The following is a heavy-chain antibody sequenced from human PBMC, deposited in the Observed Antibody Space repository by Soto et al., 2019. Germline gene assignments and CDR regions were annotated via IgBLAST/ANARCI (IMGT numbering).Heavy chain of an antibody. D-gene: IGHD2-8*01. J-gene: IGHJ3*02. V-gene: IGHV3-9*01. Sequence: GGSLRLSCAASGFTFDDYAMHWVRQAPGKGLEWVSGISWNSGSIGYADSVKGRFTISRDNAKNSLYLQMNSLRAEDTALYYCAKVSHPRMATGAFDIWGQGTMVTVSS. CDR3: AKVSHPRMATGAFDI. CDR2: ISWNSGSI. CDR1: GFTFDDYA.